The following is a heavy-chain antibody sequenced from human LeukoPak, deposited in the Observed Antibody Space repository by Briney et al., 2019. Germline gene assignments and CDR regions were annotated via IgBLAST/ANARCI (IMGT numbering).Heavy chain of an antibody. V-gene: IGHV3-7*01. CDR2: IKEDGSET. CDR1: GFTFSSYS. D-gene: IGHD3-10*01. Sequence: PGGSLRLSCAASGFTFSSYSMNWVRQAPGKGLEWVANIKEDGSETYYVDSVKGRFTISRDNTKNSLYLQMKSLRAEDTAVYYCARPVGTGNYYVYWGQGTLVTVSS. CDR3: ARPVGTGNYYVY. J-gene: IGHJ4*02.